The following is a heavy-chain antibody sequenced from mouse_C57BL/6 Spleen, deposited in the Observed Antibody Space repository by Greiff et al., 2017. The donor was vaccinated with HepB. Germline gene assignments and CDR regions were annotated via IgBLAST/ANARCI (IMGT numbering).Heavy chain of an antibody. CDR2: ISYDGSN. Sequence: EVQLVESGPGLVKPSQSLSLTCSVTGYSITSGYYWNWLRQFPGNKLEWMGYISYDGSNNYNPSLKNRISITRDTSKNQFFLKLNSVTTEDTATYYCARETTVVPYFDYWGQGTTLTVSS. CDR3: ARETTVVPYFDY. V-gene: IGHV3-6*01. J-gene: IGHJ2*01. CDR1: GYSITSGYY. D-gene: IGHD1-1*01.